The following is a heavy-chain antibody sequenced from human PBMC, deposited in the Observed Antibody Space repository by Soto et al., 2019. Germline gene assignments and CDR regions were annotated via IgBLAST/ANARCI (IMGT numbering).Heavy chain of an antibody. CDR3: ARDLWGYCGADCYPLDV. CDR2: IYYSGST. Sequence: SETLSLTCTVSGGSISSSSYYWGWIRQPPGKGLEWIGSIYYSGSTNYNTSLKSRVTISVDTSKNQFSLKLNSVTAADTAVYYCARDLWGYCGADCYPLDVWGQGTTVTVSS. J-gene: IGHJ6*02. V-gene: IGHV4-39*07. D-gene: IGHD2-21*02. CDR1: GGSISSSSYY.